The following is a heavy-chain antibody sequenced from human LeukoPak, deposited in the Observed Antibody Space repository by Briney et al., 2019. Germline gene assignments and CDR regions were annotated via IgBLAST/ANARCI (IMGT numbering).Heavy chain of an antibody. Sequence: PGRSLRLSCAASGFTFDDYAMHWVRQAPGKGLEWVSGISWNSGSIGYADSVKGRFTISRDNSKNTLYLQMNSLRAEDTAVYYCARDFPVAYDYWGQGTLVTVSS. CDR2: ISWNSGSI. CDR1: GFTFDDYA. V-gene: IGHV3-9*01. CDR3: ARDFPVAYDY. J-gene: IGHJ4*02. D-gene: IGHD6-19*01.